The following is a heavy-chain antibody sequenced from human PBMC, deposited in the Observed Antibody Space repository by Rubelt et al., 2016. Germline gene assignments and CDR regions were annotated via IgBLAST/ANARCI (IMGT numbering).Heavy chain of an antibody. D-gene: IGHD5-24*01. CDR2: INHSGST. J-gene: IGHJ6*02. Sequence: QVQLQESGPGLVKPSETLSLTCAVYGGSFSGYYWSWIRQPPGKGLEWIGEINHSGSTNYNPSLKSRVTISVDTSKNQFSLKLSSVTAAATAVYYCARMAGNYYGMDVWGQGTTVTVSS. V-gene: IGHV4-34*01. CDR3: ARMAGNYYGMDV. CDR1: GGSFSGYY.